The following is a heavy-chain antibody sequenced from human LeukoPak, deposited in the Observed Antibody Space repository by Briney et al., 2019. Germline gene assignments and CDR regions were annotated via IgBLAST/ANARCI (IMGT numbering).Heavy chain of an antibody. Sequence: PGGSLRLACAVSGFSFSTYTMSWVRQTPGKGLEWVSGISVSGGITYSAESVKGRFTISRDNSKNSLYLLMNSLRAEDTAVYYCARGQTITMIGVVITPFDCWGQGILVTVSS. D-gene: IGHD3-22*01. CDR1: GFSFSTYT. CDR3: ARGQTITMIGVVITPFDC. J-gene: IGHJ4*02. V-gene: IGHV3-23*01. CDR2: ISVSGGIT.